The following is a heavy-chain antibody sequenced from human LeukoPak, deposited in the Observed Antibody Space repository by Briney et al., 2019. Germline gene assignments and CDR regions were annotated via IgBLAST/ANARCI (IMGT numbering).Heavy chain of an antibody. Sequence: PSETLSLTCAVYGGSLSGYFWSWIRQPPGKGLEWIGEINHSGSTNYNPSLKSRVTISVDTSKNQFSLKLSSVTAADTAVYYCARLGGDYDVNYIMNVWGQGTTVTVSS. CDR2: INHSGST. CDR1: GGSLSGYF. J-gene: IGHJ6*02. CDR3: ARLGGDYDVNYIMNV. D-gene: IGHD4-17*01. V-gene: IGHV4-34*01.